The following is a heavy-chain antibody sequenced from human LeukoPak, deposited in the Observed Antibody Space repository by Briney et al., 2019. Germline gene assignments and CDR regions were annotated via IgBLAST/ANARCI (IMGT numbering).Heavy chain of an antibody. J-gene: IGHJ6*03. CDR1: GYTFTSYD. CDR2: MNPNSGNT. Sequence: ASVKVSCKASGYTFTSYDINWVRQATGQGLEWMGWMNPNSGNTGYAQKFQGRVTMTRNTSISTAYMELSSLRSEDTAVYYCARDGAARPLRDYYYYMDVWGKGTTVAVSS. V-gene: IGHV1-8*01. CDR3: ARDGAARPLRDYYYYMDV. D-gene: IGHD6-6*01.